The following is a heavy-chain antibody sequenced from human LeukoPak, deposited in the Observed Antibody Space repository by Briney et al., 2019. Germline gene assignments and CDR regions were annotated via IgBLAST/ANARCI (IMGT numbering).Heavy chain of an antibody. V-gene: IGHV1-69*05. Sequence: SVKVSCKASGGTFSSSAISWVRQAPGQGLEWMGGIIPIFGTANYAQKFQGRVTITTDESTSTAYMELSSLRSEDTAVYYCATDTAMVKGNAFDIWGQGTMVTVSS. CDR3: ATDTAMVKGNAFDI. D-gene: IGHD5-18*01. J-gene: IGHJ3*02. CDR1: GGTFSSSA. CDR2: IIPIFGTA.